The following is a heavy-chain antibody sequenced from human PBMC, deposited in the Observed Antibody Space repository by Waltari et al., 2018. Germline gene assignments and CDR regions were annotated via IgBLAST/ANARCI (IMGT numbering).Heavy chain of an antibody. CDR1: GFTFRPCG. CDR2: ISSSFKT. J-gene: IGHJ4*02. D-gene: IGHD2-8*01. CDR3: ARDGREWSRDY. Sequence: EVKLVESGGGLVNPGGSLRLPSDPAGFTFRPCGMTWVRQAPGKGLEWVAGISSSFKTNYRDSVKGRFSISRDNAKNAVYLIMNSLRAEDAAVYYCARDGREWSRDYWGQGTLVTISS. V-gene: IGHV3-21*02.